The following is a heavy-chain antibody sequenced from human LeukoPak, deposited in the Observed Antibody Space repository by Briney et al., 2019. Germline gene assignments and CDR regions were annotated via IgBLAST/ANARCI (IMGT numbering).Heavy chain of an antibody. V-gene: IGHV4-59*12. CDR2: IYYSGST. Sequence: SETLSLTCTVSGGSISSYYWSWIRQPPGKGLEWIGYIYYSGSTNYNPSLKSRVTISVDTSKNQFSLKLSSVTAADTAVYYCARRGRITAAGINYWGQGTLVTVSS. CDR3: ARRGRITAAGINY. D-gene: IGHD6-13*01. J-gene: IGHJ4*02. CDR1: GGSISSYY.